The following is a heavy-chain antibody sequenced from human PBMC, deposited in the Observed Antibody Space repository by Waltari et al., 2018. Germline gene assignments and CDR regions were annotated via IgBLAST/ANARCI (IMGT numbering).Heavy chain of an antibody. CDR3: ARESVGVVTSYFDY. D-gene: IGHD2-21*02. V-gene: IGHV4-38-2*02. J-gene: IGHJ4*02. CDR2: IYHSGST. Sequence: QVQLQESGPGLVKPSETLSLTCAVSGYSISSGYYWGWIRQPPGKGLEWIGSIYHSGSTYYNPSLKSRVTISVDTSKNQFSLKLSSVTAADTAVYYCARESVGVVTSYFDYWGQGTLVTVSS. CDR1: GYSISSGYY.